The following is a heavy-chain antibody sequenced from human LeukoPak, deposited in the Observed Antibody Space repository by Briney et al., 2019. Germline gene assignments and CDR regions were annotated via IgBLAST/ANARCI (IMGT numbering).Heavy chain of an antibody. CDR3: ARRNFYYYGSGTYPARFDY. J-gene: IGHJ4*02. D-gene: IGHD3-10*01. CDR1: GGSFRTGDYY. V-gene: IGHV4-30-4*01. CDR2: IYFSGDT. Sequence: PSETLSLTCTVSGGSFRTGDYYWSWIRQPPGKGLEWIGNIYFSGDTSYNPSLKSRLTISLDTSKNQFSLTLTSVTAADTAFYYCARRNFYYYGSGTYPARFDYWGQGILATVSS.